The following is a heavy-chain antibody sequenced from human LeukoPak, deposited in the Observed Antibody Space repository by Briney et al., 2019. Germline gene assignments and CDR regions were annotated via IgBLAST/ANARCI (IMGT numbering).Heavy chain of an antibody. CDR2: INHSGNS. V-gene: IGHV4-34*01. CDR1: AGSFSGYY. J-gene: IGHJ4*02. Sequence: SETLSLTCSVYAGSFSGYYWRWIRQPPGKGLEWIGEINHSGNSNYNPSLKSRVTISVDTSKNQFSLKLNSVTAADTGVYYCAMGLTQWGQGTLVTVSS. CDR3: AMGLTQ.